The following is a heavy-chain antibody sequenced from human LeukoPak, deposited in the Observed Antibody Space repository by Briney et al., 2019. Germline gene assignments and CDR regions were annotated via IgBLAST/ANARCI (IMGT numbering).Heavy chain of an antibody. CDR2: IYTSGST. Sequence: SETLSLTCTVSGGSISSYYWSWIRHPAGKGLEWIGRIYTSGSTNYNPSLKSRVTMSVDTSKNQFSLKLSSVTAADTAVYYCARESEDCSGGSCYPTGFDPWGQGTLVTVSS. J-gene: IGHJ5*02. CDR3: ARESEDCSGGSCYPTGFDP. D-gene: IGHD2-15*01. CDR1: GGSISSYY. V-gene: IGHV4-4*07.